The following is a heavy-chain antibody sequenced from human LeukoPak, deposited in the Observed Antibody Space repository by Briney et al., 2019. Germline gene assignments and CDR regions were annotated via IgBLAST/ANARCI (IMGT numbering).Heavy chain of an antibody. Sequence: GGSLRLSCAASGFTFSSYAMSWVRQAPGKGLQWVSALSGSGGTTYYADSVKGRFTISRDNSKNTLYLQMNSLRAEGTAVYYCAKDLRPGDMATIADYWGQGTLVTVSS. V-gene: IGHV3-23*01. CDR2: LSGSGGTT. CDR1: GFTFSSYA. D-gene: IGHD5-24*01. J-gene: IGHJ4*02. CDR3: AKDLRPGDMATIADY.